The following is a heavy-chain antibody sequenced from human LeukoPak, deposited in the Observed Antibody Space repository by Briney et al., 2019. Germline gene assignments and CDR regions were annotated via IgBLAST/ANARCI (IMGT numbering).Heavy chain of an antibody. CDR2: INPNSGGT. D-gene: IGHD6-19*01. CDR3: ARGTIAVAGTIDY. V-gene: IGHV1-2*02. Sequence: ASVKVSCKASGYTFTGYYMHWVRQAPGQGLEWMGWINPNSGGTSYAQKFQGRVTMTRDTSISTAYMELSRLRSDDTAVYYCARGTIAVAGTIDYWGQGTLVTVSS. J-gene: IGHJ4*02. CDR1: GYTFTGYY.